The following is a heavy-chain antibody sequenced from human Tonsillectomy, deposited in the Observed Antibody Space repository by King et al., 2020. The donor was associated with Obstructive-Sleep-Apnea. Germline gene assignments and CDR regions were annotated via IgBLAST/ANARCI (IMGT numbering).Heavy chain of an antibody. V-gene: IGHV3-30*04. Sequence: HVQLVESGGGVVQPGRSLRLSCAASGFTFSSYAMHWVRQAPGKGLEWVAVIPYDGSNKYYADSVKGRFTNSRDNSKNTLYLQMNSLRPEDTAVYYCARALNGFGNYWGQGTLVTVSS. CDR3: ARALNGFGNY. J-gene: IGHJ4*02. CDR2: IPYDGSNK. CDR1: GFTFSSYA. D-gene: IGHD2-8*01.